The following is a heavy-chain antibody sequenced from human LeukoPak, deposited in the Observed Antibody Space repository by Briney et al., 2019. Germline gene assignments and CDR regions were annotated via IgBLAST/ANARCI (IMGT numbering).Heavy chain of an antibody. Sequence: SETLSLTCTVSGGSITNYYWSWIRQPPGKGLEWIGYIYYSGSTNYNPSLKSRVTISVDTSKNQFSLKLSSVTAADTAVYYCARSEGLLWFGPFDPWGQGTLVTVSS. CDR1: GGSITNYY. CDR3: ARSEGLLWFGPFDP. CDR2: IYYSGST. J-gene: IGHJ5*02. V-gene: IGHV4-59*01. D-gene: IGHD3-10*01.